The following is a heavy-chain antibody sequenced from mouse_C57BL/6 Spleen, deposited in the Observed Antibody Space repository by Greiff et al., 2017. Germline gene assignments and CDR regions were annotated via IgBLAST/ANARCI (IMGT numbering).Heavy chain of an antibody. CDR2: ISTYYGDA. D-gene: IGHD1-1*01. Sequence: QVQLQQSGPELVRPGVSVKISCKGSGYTFTDYAMHWVKQSHAKSLEWIGVISTYYGDASYNQKFKDKATMTVDKSSSTAYMELARLTSEDSAVYYCAKFITPVVATFNWDIFYAMYYWGQGTSVTVSS. CDR1: GYTFTDYA. J-gene: IGHJ4*01. CDR3: AKFITPVVATFNWDIFYAMYY. V-gene: IGHV1-67*01.